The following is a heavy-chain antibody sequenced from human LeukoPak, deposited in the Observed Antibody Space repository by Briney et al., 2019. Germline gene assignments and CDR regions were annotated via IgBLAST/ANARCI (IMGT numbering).Heavy chain of an antibody. J-gene: IGHJ6*03. V-gene: IGHV4-39*07. CDR3: ARDAVAARPGAYYYYMDV. Sequence: SETLFLTCTVSGGAISSRSYYWGWIRPPPGKGLEWIGSIYYSGSTYYNPSLKSRVTISVDTSKNQFSLKLSSVTAADTAVYYCARDAVAARPGAYYYYMDVWGKGTTVTVSS. CDR2: IYYSGST. CDR1: GGAISSRSYY. D-gene: IGHD6-6*01.